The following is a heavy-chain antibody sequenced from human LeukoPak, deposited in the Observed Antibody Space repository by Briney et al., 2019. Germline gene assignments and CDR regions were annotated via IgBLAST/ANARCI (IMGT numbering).Heavy chain of an antibody. CDR1: GYTFTSYD. J-gene: IGHJ5*02. Sequence: ASVKVSCKASGYTFTSYDINWVRQATGQGLEWMGGMNPHSGNTGYAQKFQGRVTMTRNTSISTAYMELSSLRSEDTAVYYCARAYVLRYFDWLVLARDAIKNWFDPWGQGTLVTVSS. V-gene: IGHV1-8*01. CDR2: MNPHSGNT. CDR3: ARAYVLRYFDWLVLARDAIKNWFDP. D-gene: IGHD3-9*01.